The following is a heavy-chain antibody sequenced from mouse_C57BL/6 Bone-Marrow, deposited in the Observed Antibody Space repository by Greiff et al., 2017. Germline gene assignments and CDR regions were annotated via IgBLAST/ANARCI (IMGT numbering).Heavy chain of an antibody. D-gene: IGHD1-1*01. V-gene: IGHV1-75*01. CDR3: ASGDYGSSRYWYFDV. CDR2: IFPGSGST. J-gene: IGHJ1*03. CDR1: GYTFTDYY. Sequence: QVQLQQSGPELVKPGASVKISCKASGYTFTDYYINWVKQRPGQGLEWIGWIFPGSGSTYSNAKFKGKATLTVDKSSSTAYMLLSSLASEDSAVYFCASGDYGSSRYWYFDVWGTGTTVTVSS.